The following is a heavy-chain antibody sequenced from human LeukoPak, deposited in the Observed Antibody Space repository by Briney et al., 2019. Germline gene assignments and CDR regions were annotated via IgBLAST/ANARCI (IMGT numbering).Heavy chain of an antibody. D-gene: IGHD3-22*01. CDR2: FAGSDTTK. Sequence: GGSLRLSCAASGFDFGAYEMNWVRQAPGKGLELAAYFAGSDTTKYYADSVRGRFTISKDNAKNSLYLQMNSLRAEDTALYYCTTLGYHLDSWGQGTLVTVSS. V-gene: IGHV3-48*03. CDR1: GFDFGAYE. CDR3: TTLGYHLDS. J-gene: IGHJ4*02.